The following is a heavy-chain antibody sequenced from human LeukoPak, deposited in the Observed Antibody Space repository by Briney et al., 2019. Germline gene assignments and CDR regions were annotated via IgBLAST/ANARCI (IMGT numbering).Heavy chain of an antibody. CDR2: IWYDGSNK. V-gene: IGHV3-33*06. CDR3: AKGQDSSGYLDY. CDR1: GFTFSSYG. J-gene: IGHJ4*02. Sequence: SGGSLGLSCAASGFTFSSYGMHWVRQAPGKGLEWVAVIWYDGSNKYYADSVKGRFTISRDNSKNTLYLQMNSLRAEDTAVYYCAKGQDSSGYLDYWGQGTLVTVSS. D-gene: IGHD3-22*01.